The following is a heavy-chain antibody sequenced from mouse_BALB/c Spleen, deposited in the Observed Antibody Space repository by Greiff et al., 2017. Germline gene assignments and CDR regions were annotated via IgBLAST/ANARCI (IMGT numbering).Heavy chain of an antibody. CDR2: INPSSGYT. CDR1: GYTFTSYT. V-gene: IGHV1-4*01. CDR3: ARHPTARDAMDY. Sequence: VQLQQSGAELARPGASVKMSCKASGYTFTSYTMHWVKQRPGQGLEWIGYINPSSGYTNYNQKFKDKATLTADKSSSTAYMQLSSLTSEDSAVYYCARHPTARDAMDYWGQGTSVTVSS. D-gene: IGHD3-2*01. J-gene: IGHJ4*01.